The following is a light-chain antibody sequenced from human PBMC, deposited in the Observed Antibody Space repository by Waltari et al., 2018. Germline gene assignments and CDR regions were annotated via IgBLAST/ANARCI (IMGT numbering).Light chain of an antibody. V-gene: IGLV2-11*01. J-gene: IGLJ1*01. CDR1: SSDVGGYNY. CDR3: CSYAGGFYV. Sequence: QSALTHPRSVSGSPGQSVTLFCTGTSSDVGGYNYVSWYQQHPGKAPKPMIYDITKRPSGVPDRFSGYKSSNTASLTISGLQAEDEADYCCCSYAGGFYVFGTGTEVTVL. CDR2: DIT.